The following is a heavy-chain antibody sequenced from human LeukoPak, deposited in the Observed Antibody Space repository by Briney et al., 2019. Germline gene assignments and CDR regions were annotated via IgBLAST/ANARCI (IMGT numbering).Heavy chain of an antibody. Sequence: GGSLRLSCAASGFTFSGYPIHWVRQAPGKGLEWVAVISYDGSNKYYADSVKGRFTVSRDNSKNTLYLQMNSLRAEDTAVYYCARVMGYYYDSSGYSPGDYWGQGTLVTVSS. CDR1: GFTFSGYP. CDR3: ARVMGYYYDSSGYSPGDY. J-gene: IGHJ4*02. D-gene: IGHD3-22*01. CDR2: ISYDGSNK. V-gene: IGHV3-30-3*01.